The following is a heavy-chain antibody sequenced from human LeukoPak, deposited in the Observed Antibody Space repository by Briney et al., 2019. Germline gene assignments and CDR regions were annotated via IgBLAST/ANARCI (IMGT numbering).Heavy chain of an antibody. CDR3: ARRRTCSGGSCYSSYYFDY. D-gene: IGHD2-15*01. Sequence: ASVKVSCKASGYTFTSYGISWVRQAPGQGLEWMGWISAYNGNTNYAQKLQGRVTMTTDTSTSTAYMELRSLRSDDTAVYYCARRRTCSGGSCYSSYYFDYWGQGTLVTVSS. J-gene: IGHJ4*02. CDR2: ISAYNGNT. V-gene: IGHV1-18*01. CDR1: GYTFTSYG.